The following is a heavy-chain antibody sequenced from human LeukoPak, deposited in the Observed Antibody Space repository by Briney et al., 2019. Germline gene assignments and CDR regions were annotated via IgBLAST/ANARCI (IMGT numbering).Heavy chain of an antibody. V-gene: IGHV4-61*08. D-gene: IGHD3-3*01. CDR2: IYYSGST. CDR3: AREGFLEWSPSHWFDP. Sequence: PSETLSLTCTVSGGSISSGDYYWSWIRQPPGKGLEWIGYIYYSGSTNYNPSLKSRVTISVDTSKNQFSLKLSSVTAADTAVYYCAREGFLEWSPSHWFDPWGQGTLVTVSS. J-gene: IGHJ5*02. CDR1: GGSISSGDYY.